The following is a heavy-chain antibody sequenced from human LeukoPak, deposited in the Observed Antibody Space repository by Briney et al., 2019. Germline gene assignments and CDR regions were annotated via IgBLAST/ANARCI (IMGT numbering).Heavy chain of an antibody. D-gene: IGHD4-23*01. Sequence: GGSLRLSCAASGFTFNMYWMTWVRQAPGKGLESVAYINKDGSDKYYVDSVKGRFTVSRDNAKNSLYLQMNSLGAEDTAVYYCARDAGYGGNSDYWGQGTLVTVSS. CDR3: ARDAGYGGNSDY. J-gene: IGHJ4*02. V-gene: IGHV3-7*01. CDR2: INKDGSDK. CDR1: GFTFNMYW.